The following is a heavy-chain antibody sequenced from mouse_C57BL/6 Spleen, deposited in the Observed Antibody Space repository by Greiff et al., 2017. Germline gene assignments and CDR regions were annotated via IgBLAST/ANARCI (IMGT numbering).Heavy chain of an antibody. Sequence: VQLQQPGAELVRPGTSVKLSCKASGYTFTSYWMHWVKQRPGQGLEWIGVIDPSDSYTNYNQKFKGKATLTVDTSSSTAYMQLSSLTSEDSAVYYCAREEGDLFAYWGQGTLVTVSA. V-gene: IGHV1-59*01. CDR2: IDPSDSYT. CDR1: GYTFTSYW. J-gene: IGHJ3*01. D-gene: IGHD3-3*01. CDR3: AREEGDLFAY.